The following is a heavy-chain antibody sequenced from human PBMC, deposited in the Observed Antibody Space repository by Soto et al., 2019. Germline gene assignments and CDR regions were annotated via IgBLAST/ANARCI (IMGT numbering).Heavy chain of an antibody. J-gene: IGHJ6*02. CDR2: ISYDGSNK. CDR3: AKELGSSWLRYYYYGMDV. Sequence: QVQPVESGGGVVQPGRSLRLSCAASGFTFSSYGMHWVRQAPGKGLEWVAVISYDGSNKYYADSVKGRFTISRDNSKNTLYLQMNSLRAEDTAVYYCAKELGSSWLRYYYYGMDVWGQGTTVTVSS. V-gene: IGHV3-30*18. D-gene: IGHD6-6*01. CDR1: GFTFSSYG.